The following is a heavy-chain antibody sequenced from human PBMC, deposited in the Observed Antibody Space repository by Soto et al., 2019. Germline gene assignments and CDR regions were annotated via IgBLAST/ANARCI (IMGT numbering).Heavy chain of an antibody. V-gene: IGHV1-8*01. J-gene: IGHJ1*01. CDR2: MNPNSGNT. CDR1: GYTFTSYD. D-gene: IGHD2-2*01. CDR3: ARGEGYCISTSCYFKH. Sequence: QVQLVQSGAEVKKPGASVKVSCKASGYTFTSYDINWVRQATGQGLEWMGWMNPNSGNTGYAQKFQGRVTMTRNTSKSTAYMGLSSLRSEDTAVYYCARGEGYCISTSCYFKHWGQGTLVTVSS.